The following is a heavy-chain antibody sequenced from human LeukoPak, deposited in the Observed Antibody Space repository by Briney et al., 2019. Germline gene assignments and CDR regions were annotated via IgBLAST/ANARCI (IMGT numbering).Heavy chain of an antibody. Sequence: SVKVSCKSSGYSFGSYDINWVRQAPGQGLEWMGSIFPVSGPTTHAQKFQGRVTITADESTSTVYMEMRSLRSDDTAVFFCATGSHGGVDYWGQGTLVTVSS. CDR1: GYSFGSYD. V-gene: IGHV1-69*13. CDR3: ATGSHGGVDY. CDR2: IFPVSGPT. D-gene: IGHD3-10*01. J-gene: IGHJ4*02.